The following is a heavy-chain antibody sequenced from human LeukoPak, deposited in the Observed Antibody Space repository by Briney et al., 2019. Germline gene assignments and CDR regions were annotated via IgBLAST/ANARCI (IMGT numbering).Heavy chain of an antibody. CDR2: ISGRGGST. CDR1: GFTFSSYA. V-gene: IGHV3-23*01. Sequence: GGSLRLSCAASGFTFSSYAMSWVRQAPGKGLEWVSAISGRGGSTYYADSVKGRFTISRDNSKNTLYLQMNSLRAEDTAVYYCASWFYSSSSTDYWGQGTLVTVSS. D-gene: IGHD6-6*01. CDR3: ASWFYSSSSTDY. J-gene: IGHJ4*02.